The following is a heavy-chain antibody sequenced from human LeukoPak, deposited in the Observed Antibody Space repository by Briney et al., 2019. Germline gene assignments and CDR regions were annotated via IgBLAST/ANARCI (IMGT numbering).Heavy chain of an antibody. V-gene: IGHV4-59*12. J-gene: IGHJ4*02. CDR3: ARVPYCSSTSCYTGYFDY. CDR1: GGSISSYY. Sequence: PSETLSLTCTVSGGSISSYYWSWIRQPPGKGLEWIGYIYYSGSTNYNPSLKSRVTISVDTSKNQFSLKLSSVTAADTAVYYCARVPYCSSTSCYTGYFDYWGQGTLVTVSS. D-gene: IGHD2-2*02. CDR2: IYYSGST.